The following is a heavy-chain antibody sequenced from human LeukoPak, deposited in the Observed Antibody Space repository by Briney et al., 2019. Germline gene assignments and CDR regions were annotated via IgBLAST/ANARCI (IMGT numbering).Heavy chain of an antibody. Sequence: PGGSLRLSCAASGVTLNSDAVSSVPQFPGKGLEWVSGISAGGVTTYYADSVKGRFTISRDNFKNTLDLQMSSLRAQDTALYYCAKDNLLAQSDSTLVQNQLDERGQGTLVTVSS. CDR2: ISAGGVTT. CDR1: GVTLNSDA. V-gene: IGHV3-23*01. J-gene: IGHJ4*02. CDR3: AKDNLLAQSDSTLVQNQLDE. D-gene: IGHD2/OR15-2a*01.